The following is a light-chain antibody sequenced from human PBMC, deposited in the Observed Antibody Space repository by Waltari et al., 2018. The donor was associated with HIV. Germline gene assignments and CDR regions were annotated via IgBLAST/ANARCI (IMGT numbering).Light chain of an antibody. CDR1: QSVSSY. V-gene: IGKV3-11*01. CDR3: QQRSNWPPALT. CDR2: DSS. J-gene: IGKJ4*01. Sequence: EIVLTQSPATLSLSPGERATLSCRASQSVSSYLAWYQQKPGQAPRLILYDSSNRATGIPARFSGSGSGTDFTLTISSLEPEDFAVYYCQQRSNWPPALTFGGGTKVEIK.